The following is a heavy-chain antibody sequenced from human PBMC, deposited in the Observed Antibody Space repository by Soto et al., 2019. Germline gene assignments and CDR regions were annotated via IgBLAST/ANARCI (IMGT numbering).Heavy chain of an antibody. CDR3: ARGHCSSTSCYFFQYYYYYYMDV. V-gene: IGHV1-8*01. D-gene: IGHD2-2*01. CDR1: GYTFTSYD. J-gene: IGHJ6*03. CDR2: MNPNSGNT. Sequence: QVQLVQSGAEVKKPGASVKVSCKASGYTFTSYDINWVRQATGQGLEWMGWMNPNSGNTGYAQKFQGRVAMTRNTSISTAYMELSSLRSEDTAVYYCARGHCSSTSCYFFQYYYYYYMDVWGKGTTVTVSS.